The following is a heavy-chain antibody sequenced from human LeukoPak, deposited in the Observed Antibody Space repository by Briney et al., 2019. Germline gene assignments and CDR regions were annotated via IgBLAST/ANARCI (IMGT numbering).Heavy chain of an antibody. Sequence: PSETLSLTCTVYGGSFSGYYWSWIRQAPGEGLECIGEINHSGTTNYNPSLNSRVTISLDTSKNQFSLKLTSVTAADTAVYYCARTSYTNYVKWYDPWGRGTLVTLSS. CDR1: GGSFSGYY. D-gene: IGHD4-11*01. CDR2: INHSGTT. CDR3: ARTSYTNYVKWYDP. J-gene: IGHJ5*02. V-gene: IGHV4-34*01.